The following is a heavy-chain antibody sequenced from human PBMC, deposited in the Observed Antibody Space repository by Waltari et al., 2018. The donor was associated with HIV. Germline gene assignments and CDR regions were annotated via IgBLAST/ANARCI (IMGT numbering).Heavy chain of an antibody. J-gene: IGHJ4*02. CDR1: GFTFRTYS. CDR3: ARVKYAPDY. CDR2: ISGSIGTI. D-gene: IGHD2-2*01. Sequence: VASGFTFRTYSMIWVRQAPGKGLEWVSYISGSIGTIYYADSVKGRFTISRDDAKNSLYLQMNSLRGEDTAVYFCARVKYAPDYWGQGTLVTVSS. V-gene: IGHV3-48*01.